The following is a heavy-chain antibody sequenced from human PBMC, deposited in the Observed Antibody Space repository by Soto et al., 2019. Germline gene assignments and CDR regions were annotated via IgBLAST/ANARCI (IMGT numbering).Heavy chain of an antibody. V-gene: IGHV3-15*01. CDR3: TSYDILPWDYYYGMDV. CDR1: GFTFSNAW. CDR2: IKSKTDGGTT. Sequence: GGSLRLSCAASGFTFSNAWMSWVRQAPGKGLEWVGRIKSKTDGGTTDYAAPVKGRFTISRDDSKNTLYLQMNSLKTEDTAVYYCTSYDILPWDYYYGMDVLGQGTTVTVSS. D-gene: IGHD3-9*01. J-gene: IGHJ6*02.